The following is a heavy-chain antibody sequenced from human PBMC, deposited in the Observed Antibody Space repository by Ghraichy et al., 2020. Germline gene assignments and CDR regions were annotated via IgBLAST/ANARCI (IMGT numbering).Heavy chain of an antibody. D-gene: IGHD3-3*01. CDR1: GFTFSSYE. CDR3: ARDGPGGTISWHYYYYYMDV. J-gene: IGHJ6*03. V-gene: IGHV3-48*03. Sequence: GGSLRLSCAASGFTFSSYEMNWVRQAPGKGLEWVSYISSSGSTIYYADSVKGRFTISRDNAKNSLYLQMNSLRAEDTAVYYCARDGPGGTISWHYYYYYMDVWGKGTTVTVSS. CDR2: ISSSGSTI.